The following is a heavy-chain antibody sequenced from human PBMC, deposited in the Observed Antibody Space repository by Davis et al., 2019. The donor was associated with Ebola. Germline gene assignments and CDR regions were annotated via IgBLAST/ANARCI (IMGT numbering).Heavy chain of an antibody. CDR3: TTGYSTSWYPDY. Sequence: PGGSLRLSCTGSGFTFGDYTMSWVRQAPGKGLEWVGFIRSKPYGGTTEYAASVKGRFTISRDDSKNTLYLQMSSLKTEDTAVYYCTTGYSTSWYPDYWGQGTLVTVSS. CDR2: IRSKPYGGTT. J-gene: IGHJ4*02. CDR1: GFTFGDYT. D-gene: IGHD6-13*01. V-gene: IGHV3-49*04.